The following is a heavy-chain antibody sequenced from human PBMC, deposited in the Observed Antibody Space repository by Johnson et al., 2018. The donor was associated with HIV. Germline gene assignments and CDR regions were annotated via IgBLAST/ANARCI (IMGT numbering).Heavy chain of an antibody. CDR1: GFIVSSNY. CDR3: ARDWAACSGGSCRGNAFDI. J-gene: IGHJ3*02. Sequence: VQLVESGGGLIQPGGSLRLSCAASGFIVSSNYMSWVRQAPGKGLEWVSVIYSGGSTYYADSGKGRFTISRDNPKNTLYLQMNSLRAEDTAVYYCARDWAACSGGSCRGNAFDIWGQGTMVTVSS. CDR2: IYSGGST. D-gene: IGHD2-15*01. V-gene: IGHV3-53*01.